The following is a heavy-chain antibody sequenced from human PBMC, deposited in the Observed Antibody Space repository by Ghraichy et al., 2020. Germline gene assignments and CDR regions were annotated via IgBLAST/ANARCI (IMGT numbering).Heavy chain of an antibody. CDR3: ARVAGGEGVLLPTYYYYYGMDV. CDR2: ISAYNGNT. V-gene: IGHV1-18*04. CDR1: GYTFTSYG. D-gene: IGHD2-15*01. J-gene: IGHJ6*02. Sequence: ASVKVSCKASGYTFTSYGISWVRQAPGQGLEWMGWISAYNGNTNYAQKLQGRVTMTTDTSTSTAYMELRSLRSDDTAVYYCARVAGGEGVLLPTYYYYYGMDVWGQGTTVTVSS.